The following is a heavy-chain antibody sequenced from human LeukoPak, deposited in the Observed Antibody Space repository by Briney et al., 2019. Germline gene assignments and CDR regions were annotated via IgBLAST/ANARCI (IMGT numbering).Heavy chain of an antibody. J-gene: IGHJ4*02. D-gene: IGHD2/OR15-2a*01. CDR2: IYPGDTDT. CDR1: GYSFTNYW. Sequence: GESLKISCKGSGYSFTNYWIGWVRQMPGKGLEWMGIIYPGDTDTRYSPSFQGQVTISAVKSISTAYLQWSSLKASDTAMYYCARRNSQIGDYWGQGTLVTVSS. CDR3: ARRNSQIGDY. V-gene: IGHV5-51*01.